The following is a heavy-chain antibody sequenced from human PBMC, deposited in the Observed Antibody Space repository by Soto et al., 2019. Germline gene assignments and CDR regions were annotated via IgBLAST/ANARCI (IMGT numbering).Heavy chain of an antibody. CDR2: IIPIFNCT. CDR1: GSRFSNYV. V-gene: IGHV1-69*06. CDR3: AREGRGKKAGYNGLVSLGY. D-gene: IGHD2-2*02. Sequence: QVQLVQSGAEVKTPGSSLKVSGKVSGSRFSNYVISWVRQAPGHGLEWLGRIIPIFNCTKYAQSFQGRVTITADTSTSTASLELSSLRSDDTAVYYCAREGRGKKAGYNGLVSLGYWGQGTLVTVSS. J-gene: IGHJ4*02.